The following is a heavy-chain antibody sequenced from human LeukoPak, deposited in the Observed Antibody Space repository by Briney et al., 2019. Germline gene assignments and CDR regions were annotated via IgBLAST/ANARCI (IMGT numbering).Heavy chain of an antibody. CDR2: INLTGRT. D-gene: IGHD3-3*01. CDR1: GGSFSGYY. V-gene: IGHV4-34*01. CDR3: ARGGGGVIITSYYYYLDV. Sequence: SETLSLTCAVYGGSFSGYYWSWVRQPPGKGLEWIGEINLTGRTNYNPSLTSRVTISLDTSKNQFSLELNSVTAADTAVYYCARGGGGVIITSYYYYLDVWAKGTTVTVSS. J-gene: IGHJ6*03.